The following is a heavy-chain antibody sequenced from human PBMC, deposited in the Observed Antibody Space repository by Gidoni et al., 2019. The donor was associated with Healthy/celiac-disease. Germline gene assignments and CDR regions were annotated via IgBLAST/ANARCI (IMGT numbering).Heavy chain of an antibody. Sequence: QMQLVQSGPEVKKPGTSVKVSCKASGFTFTSSAVQWVRQARGQRLEWIGWIVVGSGNTNYAQKFQERVTITRDMSTSTAYMELSSLRSEDTAVYYCAADHAGVARYYYYGMDVWGQGTTVTVSS. CDR3: AADHAGVARYYYYGMDV. V-gene: IGHV1-58*01. D-gene: IGHD3-3*01. CDR1: GFTFTSSA. J-gene: IGHJ6*02. CDR2: IVVGSGNT.